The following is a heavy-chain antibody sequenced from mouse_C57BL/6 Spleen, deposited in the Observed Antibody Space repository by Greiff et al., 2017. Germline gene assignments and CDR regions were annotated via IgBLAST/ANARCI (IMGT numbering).Heavy chain of an antibody. CDR3: ARHGSFDY. V-gene: IGHV5-6*01. J-gene: IGHJ2*01. D-gene: IGHD4-1*01. CDR1: GFTFSSYG. CDR2: ISSGGSYT. Sequence: VQLKESGGDLVKPGGSLKLSCAASGFTFSSYGMSWVRQTPDKRLEWVATISSGGSYTYYPDSVKGRFTISRDNAKKTLYLQMSSLKSEDTAMYYCARHGSFDYWGQGTTLTVSS.